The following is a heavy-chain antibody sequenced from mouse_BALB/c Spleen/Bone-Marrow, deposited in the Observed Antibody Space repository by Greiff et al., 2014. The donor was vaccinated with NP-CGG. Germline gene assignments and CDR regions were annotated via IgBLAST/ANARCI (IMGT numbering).Heavy chain of an antibody. Sequence: DLVKPGASVKLSCKASGYTFTSYWINWIKQRPGQGLEWIGRIAPGSGSTYYNEMFKGKATLTVDTSSSTAYIQLSSLSSEDSAVYFRARESYYYENYAMDYWGQGTSVTVSS. CDR3: ARESYYYENYAMDY. D-gene: IGHD1-1*01. V-gene: IGHV1S41*01. CDR2: IAPGSGST. CDR1: GYTFTSYW. J-gene: IGHJ4*01.